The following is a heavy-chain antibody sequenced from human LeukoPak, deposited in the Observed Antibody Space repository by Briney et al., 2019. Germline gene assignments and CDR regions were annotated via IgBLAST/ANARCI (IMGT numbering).Heavy chain of an antibody. J-gene: IGHJ4*02. D-gene: IGHD6-19*01. CDR1: GFTFNDYE. CDR2: ISSGASTM. V-gene: IGHV3-48*03. CDR3: ALLAVASDFDY. Sequence: GGSLRLSCAASGFTFNDYEMYWVRQAPGKGLEWVAYISSGASTMYYADSVKGRFTISRDDAKNSLFLQMNSLRAEDTAVYYCALLAVASDFDYWGQGTLVTVSS.